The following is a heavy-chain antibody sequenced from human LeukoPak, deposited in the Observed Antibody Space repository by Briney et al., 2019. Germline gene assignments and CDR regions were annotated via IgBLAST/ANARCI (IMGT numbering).Heavy chain of an antibody. J-gene: IGHJ5*02. Sequence: SETLSLTCTVSGGSISSGSYYWSWIRQPAGKGLEWIGRIYTSGSTNYNPSLKSRVTISVDKSKNQFSLKLSSVTAADTAVYYCASPPTYYYDSSGYYPWGRGTLVTVSS. CDR3: ASPPTYYYDSSGYYP. V-gene: IGHV4-61*02. CDR2: IYTSGST. CDR1: GGSISSGSYY. D-gene: IGHD3-22*01.